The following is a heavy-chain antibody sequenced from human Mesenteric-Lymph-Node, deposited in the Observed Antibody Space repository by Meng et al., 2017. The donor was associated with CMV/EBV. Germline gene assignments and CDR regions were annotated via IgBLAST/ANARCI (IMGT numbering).Heavy chain of an antibody. Sequence: SVKVSCKASGGTFTSYSISWVRQAPGQGLEWMGGIIPVFGTADYAQKFQGRVTLTTDESTSTAYMELSSLRSEDTAVYYCFLLEWLTDAFDIWGQGTMVTVSS. CDR2: IIPVFGTA. J-gene: IGHJ3*02. D-gene: IGHD3-3*01. CDR1: GGTFTSYS. CDR3: FLLEWLTDAFDI. V-gene: IGHV1-69*05.